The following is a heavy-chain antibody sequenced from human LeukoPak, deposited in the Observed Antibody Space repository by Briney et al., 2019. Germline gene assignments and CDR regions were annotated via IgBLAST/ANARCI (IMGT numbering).Heavy chain of an antibody. CDR3: ARAGPLYYYYYMDV. Sequence: GGSLRLSCAASGFTFSSYWMTWVRQAPGKGLEWVANIKQDGSEKYYVDSVKGRFTISRDNAKNSLYLQMNSLRAEDTAVYYCARAGPLYYYYYMDVWGKGTTVTVSS. V-gene: IGHV3-7*01. CDR1: GFTFSSYW. CDR2: IKQDGSEK. J-gene: IGHJ6*03. D-gene: IGHD1-14*01.